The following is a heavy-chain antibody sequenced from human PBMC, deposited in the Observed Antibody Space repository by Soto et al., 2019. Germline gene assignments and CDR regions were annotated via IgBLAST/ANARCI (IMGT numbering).Heavy chain of an antibody. CDR2: IYYSGST. CDR3: ARTGYYYDSSGYLPTRGYFDY. Sequence: QVQLQESGPGLVKPSQTLSLTCTVSGGSISSGGYYWSWVRQHPGKGLEWIGYIYYSGSTYYNPSLKSRITISVDTSKNQFSLKLSSVTAADTAVYYCARTGYYYDSSGYLPTRGYFDYWGQGTLVTVSS. J-gene: IGHJ4*02. V-gene: IGHV4-31*03. D-gene: IGHD3-22*01. CDR1: GGSISSGGYY.